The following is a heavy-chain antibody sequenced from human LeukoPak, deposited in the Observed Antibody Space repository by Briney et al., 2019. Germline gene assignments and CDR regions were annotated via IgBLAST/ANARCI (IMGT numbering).Heavy chain of an antibody. D-gene: IGHD6-19*01. CDR2: INTSGGST. Sequence: PGGSLRLSCAASGFTFSSYAMTWVRQAPGKGLEWVSVINTSGGSTDYADPVKGRFTISRDNSKNTLYLQMNSLRAEDTAVYYCAKGSGWYVWGQGTLVTVSS. CDR1: GFTFSSYA. CDR3: AKGSGWYV. J-gene: IGHJ4*02. V-gene: IGHV3-23*01.